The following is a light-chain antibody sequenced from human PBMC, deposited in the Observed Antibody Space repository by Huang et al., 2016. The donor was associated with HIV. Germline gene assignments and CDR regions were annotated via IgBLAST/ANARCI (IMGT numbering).Light chain of an antibody. Sequence: DIQMTQSPSSLSASVGDRVTITCRASPSISSYLNWYKQKPGKAPKRLIYAASSLQSGVPSRFSGSGSGTDFTLTISSLQPEDFATYYCQQSYSTPRTFGGGTKVEIK. CDR2: AAS. V-gene: IGKV1-39*01. CDR1: PSISSY. CDR3: QQSYSTPRT. J-gene: IGKJ4*01.